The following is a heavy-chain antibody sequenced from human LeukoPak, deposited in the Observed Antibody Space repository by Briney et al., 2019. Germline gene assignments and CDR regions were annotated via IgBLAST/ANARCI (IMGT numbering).Heavy chain of an antibody. CDR3: ARDSTYCSSTSCYKDFDY. CDR2: IYHSGST. CDR1: GYSISSGYY. D-gene: IGHD2-2*02. J-gene: IGHJ4*02. Sequence: SETLSLTCTVSGYSISSGYYWGWIRQPPGKGLEWIGSIYHSGSTYYNPSLKSRVTISVDTSKNQFSLKLISVTAADTAVYYCARDSTYCSSTSCYKDFDYWGQGTLVTVSS. V-gene: IGHV4-38-2*02.